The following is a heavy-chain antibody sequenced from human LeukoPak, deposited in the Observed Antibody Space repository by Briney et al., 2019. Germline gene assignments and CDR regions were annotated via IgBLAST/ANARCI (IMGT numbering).Heavy chain of an antibody. J-gene: IGHJ5*02. CDR3: ARDPKNSGWFDP. D-gene: IGHD6-25*01. CDR2: ISAYNGNT. V-gene: IGHV1-18*01. CDR1: GYTFASYG. Sequence: EASVKVSCKASGYTFASYGISWVRQAPGQGLDWMGWISAYNGNTNYAQKLQGRVTMTTDTSTSTAYMELRSLRSDGTAVYYCARDPKNSGWFDPWGQGTLVTVSS.